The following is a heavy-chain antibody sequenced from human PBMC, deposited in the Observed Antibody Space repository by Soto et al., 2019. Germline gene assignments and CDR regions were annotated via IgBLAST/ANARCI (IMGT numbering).Heavy chain of an antibody. CDR2: ISAYNGNT. CDR1: GPNCTSYG. J-gene: IGHJ3*02. Sequence: ASVKVSCKASGPNCTSYGINWVRQAPGQGLEWMGWISAYNGNTNYAQKFQGRVTMTTDTSTSTVYIELWSLRSDDTAVYYSARKSYRVTVRPDDALDIWGQGTMGAV. D-gene: IGHD3-16*02. CDR3: ARKSYRVTVRPDDALDI. V-gene: IGHV1-18*01.